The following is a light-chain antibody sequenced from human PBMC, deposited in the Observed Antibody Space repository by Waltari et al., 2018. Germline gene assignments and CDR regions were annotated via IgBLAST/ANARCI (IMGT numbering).Light chain of an antibody. V-gene: IGLV1-47*01. CDR3: ASWDGALTGVV. CDR1: TSTIGNNY. Sequence: QSVLTQPPSASGAPGQWVTISCSGSTSTIGNNYVYWYQKLPGTAPKLLVSMNDRRPSGFPDRYSGSKSGTSASLAISGLRSEDEADYYCASWDGALTGVVFGGGTRLTVL. CDR2: MND. J-gene: IGLJ2*01.